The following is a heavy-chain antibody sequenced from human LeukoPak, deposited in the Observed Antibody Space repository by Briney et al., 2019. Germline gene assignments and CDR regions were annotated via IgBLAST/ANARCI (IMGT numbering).Heavy chain of an antibody. Sequence: GGSLRLSCAASGFTFSSYWMTWVRQAPGKGLEWVASIKQDGSEQSYVDSVKGRFTISRDNAKNSLYLQMSSLRAEDTAVYYCARRYSGTYRIDYWGQGTLVTVSS. CDR1: GFTFSSYW. V-gene: IGHV3-7*01. CDR2: IKQDGSEQ. CDR3: ARRYSGTYRIDY. D-gene: IGHD1-26*01. J-gene: IGHJ4*02.